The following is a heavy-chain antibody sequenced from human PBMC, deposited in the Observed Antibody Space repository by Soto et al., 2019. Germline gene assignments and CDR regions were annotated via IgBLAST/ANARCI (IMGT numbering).Heavy chain of an antibody. J-gene: IGHJ4*02. CDR1: GGSISSYY. CDR2: IYYSGST. D-gene: IGHD6-19*01. V-gene: IGHV4-59*01. Sequence: SETLSLTCTVSGGSISSYYWSWIRQPPGKGLEWIGYIYYSGSTNYNPSLKSRVTISVDTSKNQFSLKLSSVTAADTAVYYCARDLGYSSGWYGEDYWGQGTLVTVSS. CDR3: ARDLGYSSGWYGEDY.